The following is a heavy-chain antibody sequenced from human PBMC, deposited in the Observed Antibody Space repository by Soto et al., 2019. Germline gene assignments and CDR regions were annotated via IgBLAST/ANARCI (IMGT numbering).Heavy chain of an antibody. D-gene: IGHD3-22*01. J-gene: IGHJ3*02. Sequence: PLVQSGAEVKKPGASVKVSCKASGYIFTTYGISWVRQAPGQGLQWMGWVDTNNGKTNYAPNLQGRVAMTTDTSTNTAYTRLRSLTSDNAAVYYCARDFVQYNDSSGYHWPDVFEIWGQGIMIAVSA. CDR2: VDTNNGKT. CDR1: GYIFTTYG. CDR3: ARDFVQYNDSSGYHWPDVFEI. V-gene: IGHV1-18*01.